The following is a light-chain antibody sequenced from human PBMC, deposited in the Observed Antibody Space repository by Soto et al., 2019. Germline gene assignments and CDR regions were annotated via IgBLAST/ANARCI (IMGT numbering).Light chain of an antibody. CDR3: SSYTSSRTYV. CDR2: DVS. J-gene: IGLJ1*01. Sequence: QSVLTQPAPLSGSPGQSIPLSRPGTSSDVGGYNYVSWYQQHPGKAPKLMIYDVSNRPSGVSNRFSGSKSGNTASLTISGLQAEDEADYYCSSYTSSRTYVFGTGTKVTVL. V-gene: IGLV2-14*01. CDR1: SSDVGGYNY.